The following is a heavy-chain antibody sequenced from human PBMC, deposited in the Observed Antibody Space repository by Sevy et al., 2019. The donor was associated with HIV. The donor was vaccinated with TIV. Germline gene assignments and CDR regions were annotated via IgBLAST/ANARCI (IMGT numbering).Heavy chain of an antibody. CDR3: ARVGMEGSSDYYADY. CDR1: GFTFSDYY. CDR2: ISSSSSTI. V-gene: IGHV3-11*01. Sequence: GGSLRLSCAASGFTFSDYYMSWIRQAPGKGLEWVSYISSSSSTIYYADSVKGRFTISRDNAKNSLYLQMNSLRAEDTAVYYCARVGMEGSSDYYADYWGQGTLVTVSS. D-gene: IGHD3-22*01. J-gene: IGHJ4*02.